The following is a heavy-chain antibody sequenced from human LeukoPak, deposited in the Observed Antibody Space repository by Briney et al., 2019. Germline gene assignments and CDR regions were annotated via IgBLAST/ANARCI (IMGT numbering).Heavy chain of an antibody. J-gene: IGHJ3*02. CDR2: MRGGGGQT. CDR1: GFTFSSYA. Sequence: VQLGGSLRLSCAASGFTFSSYAMSWVRQTPGKGLEWVATMRGGGGQTYHADPVKGRFTISRDNSKNTVYLQMNNLRAEDTAVYHCAKDLQGNGGLGVFDIWGQGTMVTVSS. V-gene: IGHV3-23*01. CDR3: AKDLQGNGGLGVFDI. D-gene: IGHD3-16*01.